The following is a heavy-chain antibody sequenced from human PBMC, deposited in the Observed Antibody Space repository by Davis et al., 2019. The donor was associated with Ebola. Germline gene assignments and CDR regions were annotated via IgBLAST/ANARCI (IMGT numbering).Heavy chain of an antibody. CDR1: GDSVSSHSAA. CDR3: ARDAVYGRYYFDY. Sequence: SQTLSLTCAISGDSVSSHSAAWTWIRQSPLRGLGWPGRTYYRSKWYNDYAVSVKSRITINPDTSKNQFSLQLNSVTSEYTAVYYCARDAVYGRYYFDYWGQGTLVTVSS. CDR2: TYYRSKWYN. J-gene: IGHJ4*02. V-gene: IGHV6-1*01. D-gene: IGHD5/OR15-5a*01.